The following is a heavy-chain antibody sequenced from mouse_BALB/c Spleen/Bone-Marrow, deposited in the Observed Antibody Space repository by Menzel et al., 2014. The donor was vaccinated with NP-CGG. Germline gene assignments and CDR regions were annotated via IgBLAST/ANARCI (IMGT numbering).Heavy chain of an antibody. V-gene: IGHV5-6*01. CDR3: VRPYDYGTWFAY. CDR2: ISNGGIYN. D-gene: IGHD2-4*01. J-gene: IGHJ3*01. Sequence: EVQLQQSGGDLVKPGGSLKLPCAASGFTFSTYGMSWVRQTPDKRLEWVGAISNGGIYNYYPDTVKGRFTISRDNAKNTLFLQMSSLKSEDTAMYYCVRPYDYGTWFAYWGQGTLVTVSA. CDR1: GFTFSTYG.